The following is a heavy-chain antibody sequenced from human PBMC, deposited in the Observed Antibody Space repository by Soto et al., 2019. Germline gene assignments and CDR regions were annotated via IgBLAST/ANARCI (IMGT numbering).Heavy chain of an antibody. CDR2: IDKVGTDS. V-gene: IGHV3-74*01. CDR1: EFTFSGRS. CDR3: ARGWFGPDV. Sequence: EVQLVESGGGLVQPGGSLRLSCAASEFTFSGRSVHWVRQAPGKGLVWVSGIDKVGTDSTYAESVKGRFTSSRDNAKNTVYLKMNSLRVEDTAVYYCARGWFGPDVWGKGTTVTVSS. D-gene: IGHD3-10*01. J-gene: IGHJ6*03.